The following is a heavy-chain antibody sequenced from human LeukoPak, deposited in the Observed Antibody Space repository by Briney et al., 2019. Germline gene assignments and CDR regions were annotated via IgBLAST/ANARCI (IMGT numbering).Heavy chain of an antibody. J-gene: IGHJ5*02. CDR1: GGSISSSNW. D-gene: IGHD4-17*01. V-gene: IGHV4-4*02. CDR2: IYHSGST. CDR3: ARAGRYGDFFSWFDP. Sequence: SGTLSLTCAVSGGSISSSNWWSWVRQPPGKGLEWIGEIYHSGSTSYNPSLKSRVAISVDASKNQFSLKLSSLTAADRAVYYCARAGRYGDFFSWFDPWGQGTLVTVSS.